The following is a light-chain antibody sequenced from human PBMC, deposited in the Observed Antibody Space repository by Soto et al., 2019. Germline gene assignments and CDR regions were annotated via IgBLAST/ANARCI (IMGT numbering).Light chain of an antibody. CDR2: GAS. CDR1: ESVSSK. J-gene: IGKJ5*01. CDR3: QQYNSWPPIT. V-gene: IGKV3-15*01. Sequence: EVVIPQSPAMLSVSPVERATLSYRASESVSSKLAWHQQRPGEAPRLVIYGASTRATGIPARFSGGGSGTEFTLTISSLQSEDFAVYYCQQYNSWPPITFGQGTRLEIK.